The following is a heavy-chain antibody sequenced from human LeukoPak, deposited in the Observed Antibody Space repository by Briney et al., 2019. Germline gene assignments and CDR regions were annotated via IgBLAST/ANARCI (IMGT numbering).Heavy chain of an antibody. V-gene: IGHV4-4*07. Sequence: PSETLSLTCTVSGGSISSYYWSWVRQPAGKGLEWIGRIYTSGSTNYNPSLKSRVTMSVDTSKNQFSLKLSSVTAADTAVYYCARGLHCSGGSCYTDYYYMDVWGKGTTVTISS. CDR1: GGSISSYY. D-gene: IGHD2-15*01. CDR3: ARGLHCSGGSCYTDYYYMDV. J-gene: IGHJ6*03. CDR2: IYTSGST.